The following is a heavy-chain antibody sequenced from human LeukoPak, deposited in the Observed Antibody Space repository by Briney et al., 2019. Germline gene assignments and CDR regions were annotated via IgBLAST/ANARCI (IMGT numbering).Heavy chain of an antibody. CDR3: ARVANIAATTYTAHFDY. V-gene: IGHV4-31*03. CDR1: GGSISSGGYY. D-gene: IGHD5-12*01. J-gene: IGHJ4*02. Sequence: SETLSLTCTVSGGSISSGGYYWSWIRQHPGKGLEWIGYIYYSGSTYYNPSLKSRVTISVDTSKNQFSLKLSSVTAADTAVYYCARVANIAATTYTAHFDYWGQGTLVTVSS. CDR2: IYYSGST.